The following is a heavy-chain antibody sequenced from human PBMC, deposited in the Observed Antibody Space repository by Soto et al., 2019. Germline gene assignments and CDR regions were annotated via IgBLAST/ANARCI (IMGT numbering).Heavy chain of an antibody. D-gene: IGHD1-20*01. CDR3: ARALYNWMLLGYNWFDP. V-gene: IGHV4-31*03. CDR1: GGSISSGGYY. Sequence: KASETLSLTCTVSGGSISSGGYYWSWIRQHPGKGLEWIGYIYYSGSTYYNPSLKSRVTISVDTSKNQFSLKLSSVTAADTAVYYCARALYNWMLLGYNWFDPWGQGTLGTVSS. CDR2: IYYSGST. J-gene: IGHJ5*02.